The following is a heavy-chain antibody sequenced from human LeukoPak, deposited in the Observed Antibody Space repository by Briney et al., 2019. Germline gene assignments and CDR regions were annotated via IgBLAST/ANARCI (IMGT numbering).Heavy chain of an antibody. D-gene: IGHD3-10*01. CDR3: AKVGLWLGGDY. Sequence: GGSLRLSCTASGFTFSSYAMSWVRQAPGEGLVWVSTISGSSGTTYYADSVKGRFTISRDNSKNTVYLQMNSLRAEDTAVYYCAKVGLWLGGDYWGQGTLVTVSS. J-gene: IGHJ4*02. CDR2: ISGSSGTT. CDR1: GFTFSSYA. V-gene: IGHV3-23*01.